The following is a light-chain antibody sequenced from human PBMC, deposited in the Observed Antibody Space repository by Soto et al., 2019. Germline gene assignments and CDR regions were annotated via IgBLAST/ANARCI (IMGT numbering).Light chain of an antibody. CDR3: QQYGSSLT. V-gene: IGKV3-20*01. CDR1: QYINTR. Sequence: EIVLTQSPATLSSFPGDRVTLSCRASQYINTRLAWYQHRPGQAPRLLIYQTSLRAAGIPARFSGSGSGTDFTLTISRLEPEDFAVYYCQQYGSSLTFGGGTKVDIK. CDR2: QTS. J-gene: IGKJ4*01.